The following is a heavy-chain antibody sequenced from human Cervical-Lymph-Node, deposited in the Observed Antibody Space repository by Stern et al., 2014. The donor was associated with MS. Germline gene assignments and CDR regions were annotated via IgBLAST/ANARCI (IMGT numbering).Heavy chain of an antibody. J-gene: IGHJ5*02. Sequence: QVQLVQSGAEVKKPGASVKVSCKASGYTFTDYFIHWVRQAPGQGLEWMGRINPSSGGTNYAQKFQVRFTMTRDTSISTAYMELSRLTADDTAVYDCARYSGRYYWFDPWGQGTLVAVSS. CDR1: GYTFTDYF. D-gene: IGHD1-26*01. CDR2: INPSSGGT. V-gene: IGHV1-2*06. CDR3: ARYSGRYYWFDP.